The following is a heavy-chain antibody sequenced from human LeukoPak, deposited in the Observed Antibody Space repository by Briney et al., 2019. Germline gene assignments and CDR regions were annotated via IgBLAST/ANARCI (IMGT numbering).Heavy chain of an antibody. CDR1: GFTFGGYG. J-gene: IGHJ4*02. D-gene: IGHD3-10*02. CDR2: IAYDGSRA. CDR3: TRYFNVLSGD. Sequence: PGGSLRLSCAGSGFTFGGYGMHWFRQTPGKGLEWVSVIAYDGSRAFYADSVKGRFTISRDNAKNTMSLQMDNLRAEDTAVYYCTRYFNVLSGDWGQGSPV. V-gene: IGHV3-33*03.